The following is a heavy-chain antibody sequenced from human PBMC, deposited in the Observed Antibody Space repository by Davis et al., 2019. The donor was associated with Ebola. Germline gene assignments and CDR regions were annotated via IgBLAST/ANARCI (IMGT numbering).Heavy chain of an antibody. V-gene: IGHV1-8*01. D-gene: IGHD4-17*01. CDR1: SLSFTSYA. CDR3: ASSAGTPVTTGY. Sequence: ASSLDSCNASSLSFTSYAINWVHHAFGQGLEWIGCINPNSGNTACAQTFQGRVTITRDTSISTAYLELSSLRSDDTAVYYCASSAGTPVTTGYWGQGTLVTVSS. J-gene: IGHJ4*02. CDR2: INPNSGNT.